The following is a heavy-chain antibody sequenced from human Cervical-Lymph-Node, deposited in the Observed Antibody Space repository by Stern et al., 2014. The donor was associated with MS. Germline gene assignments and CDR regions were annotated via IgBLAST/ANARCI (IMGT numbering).Heavy chain of an antibody. D-gene: IGHD1-26*01. CDR2: IYYSGST. Sequence: QLQLQESGPGLVKPSETLSLTCTVSGGSISSSSYYWGWIRQPPGKGLEWIGSIYYSGSTYYNPSLKSRVTISVDTSKNQFYLKRASVTAADTAVYYCFSYQPNWFDPWGQGTLVTVSS. CDR1: GGSISSSSYY. V-gene: IGHV4-39*01. CDR3: FSYQPNWFDP. J-gene: IGHJ5*02.